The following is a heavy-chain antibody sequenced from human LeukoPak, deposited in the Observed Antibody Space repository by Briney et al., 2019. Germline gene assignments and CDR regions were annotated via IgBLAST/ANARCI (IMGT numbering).Heavy chain of an antibody. CDR2: ISVSGGGT. Sequence: GGSLRLSCAASGFTFSKHWMSWVRQAPGKGLEFVSSISVSGGGTYYADSVKGRFTISRDNSKNTLYLQMNSLRAEDTALYYCAKGGRYYDSSGYQDYWGLGTLVTVSS. CDR1: GFTFSKHW. CDR3: AKGGRYYDSSGYQDY. J-gene: IGHJ4*02. D-gene: IGHD3-22*01. V-gene: IGHV3-23*01.